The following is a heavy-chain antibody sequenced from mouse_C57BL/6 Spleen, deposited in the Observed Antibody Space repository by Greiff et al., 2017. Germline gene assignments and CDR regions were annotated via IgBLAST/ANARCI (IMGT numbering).Heavy chain of an antibody. J-gene: IGHJ1*03. CDR2: ISSGSSTI. CDR3: ARGGRGDFDV. Sequence: DVHLVESGGGLVKPGGSLKLSCAASGFTFSDYGMHWVRQAPEKGLEWVAYISSGSSTIYYADTVKGRFTISRDNAKNTLFLQMTSLRSEDTAMYYCARGGRGDFDVWGTGTTVTVSS. D-gene: IGHD3-3*01. CDR1: GFTFSDYG. V-gene: IGHV5-17*01.